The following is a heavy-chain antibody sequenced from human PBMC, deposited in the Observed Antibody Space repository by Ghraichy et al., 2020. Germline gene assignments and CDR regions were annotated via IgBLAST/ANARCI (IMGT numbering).Heavy chain of an antibody. V-gene: IGHV3-20*04. D-gene: IGHD1-26*01. J-gene: IGHJ4*02. CDR3: ARDSRGRNGTYEGFDQ. Sequence: GGSLRLSCAASGFTFDDHGMSWVRQAAGKGLEWVSGINWNGDSTAYADSVKGRFTISRDNANNFLYLQMNSLRDDDTALYYCARDSRGRNGTYEGFDQWGQGNLVTVSS. CDR2: INWNGDST. CDR1: GFTFDDHG.